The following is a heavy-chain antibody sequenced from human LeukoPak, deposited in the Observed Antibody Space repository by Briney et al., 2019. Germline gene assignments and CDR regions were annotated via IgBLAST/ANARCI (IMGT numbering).Heavy chain of an antibody. CDR1: GFTFSRYW. V-gene: IGHV3-7*05. CDR3: ARDKSVGATPLDY. J-gene: IGHJ4*02. D-gene: IGHD1-26*01. Sequence: GGSLRLSCAASGFTFSRYWMSWVRQAPGKGLERVANIKQGGSEKYYMDSVKGRFTISRDNAKNSVYLQMNSLRVEDTAVYYCARDKSVGATPLDYWGQGILVTVSS. CDR2: IKQGGSEK.